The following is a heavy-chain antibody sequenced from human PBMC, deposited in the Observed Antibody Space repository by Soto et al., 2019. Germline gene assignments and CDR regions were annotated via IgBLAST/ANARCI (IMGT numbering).Heavy chain of an antibody. CDR3: ARHELSSSWIFDY. V-gene: IGHV5-10-1*01. CDR2: IDPSDSYT. Sequence: PGESLKIFCKGSWYPLTSHWSSWVRQLPGKGLEWMGRIDPSDSYTNYSPSFQGHVTISGDRSISTAYLQWSSLKASDTAMYYCARHELSSSWIFDYWGQGTLVTVSS. D-gene: IGHD6-13*01. J-gene: IGHJ4*02. CDR1: WYPLTSHW.